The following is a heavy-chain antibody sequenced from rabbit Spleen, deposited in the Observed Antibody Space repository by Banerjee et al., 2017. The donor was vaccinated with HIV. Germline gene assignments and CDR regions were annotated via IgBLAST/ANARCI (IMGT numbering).Heavy chain of an antibody. CDR3: ARDTGSSFSSYGMDL. CDR2: IDAGSSGFT. J-gene: IGHJ6*01. D-gene: IGHD8-1*01. Sequence: QQQLVESWGGLVKPGGTLTLSCKASVISFGISDYMCWVRQAPGKGLEWIACIDAGSSGFTYHASWAKGRFTISKTSSTTVTLQMTSLTAADTATYFCARDTGSSFSSYGMDLWGPGTLVTVS. V-gene: IGHV1S45*01. CDR1: VISFGISDY.